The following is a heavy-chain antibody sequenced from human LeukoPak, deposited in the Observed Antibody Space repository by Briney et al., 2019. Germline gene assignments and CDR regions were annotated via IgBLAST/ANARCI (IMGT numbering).Heavy chain of an antibody. CDR3: ARDAALYYYDSSGYRTSDAFDI. J-gene: IGHJ3*02. CDR1: GGSISSYY. V-gene: IGHV4-4*07. D-gene: IGHD3-22*01. CDR2: IYTSGST. Sequence: SSETLSLTCTVSGGSISSYYWSWVRQPAGKGLEWIGRIYTSGSTNYNPSRKRGVTMSGETSKNQFSLKLSSVTAADTAVYYCARDAALYYYDSSGYRTSDAFDIWGQGTMVTVSS.